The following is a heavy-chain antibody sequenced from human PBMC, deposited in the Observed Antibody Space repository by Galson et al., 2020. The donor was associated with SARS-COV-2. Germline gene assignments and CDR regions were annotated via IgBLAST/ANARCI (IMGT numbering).Heavy chain of an antibody. J-gene: IGHJ5*02. CDR3: ARDGYYGSGSMPGRFDP. Sequence: GGSLRLSCAASGFTFSSYAMHWVRQAPGKGLEWVAVISYDGSNKYYADSVKGRFTISRDNSKNTLYLQMNSLRAEDTAVYYCARDGYYGSGSMPGRFDPWGQGTLVTVSS. CDR1: GFTFSSYA. CDR2: ISYDGSNK. V-gene: IGHV3-30-3*01. D-gene: IGHD3-10*01.